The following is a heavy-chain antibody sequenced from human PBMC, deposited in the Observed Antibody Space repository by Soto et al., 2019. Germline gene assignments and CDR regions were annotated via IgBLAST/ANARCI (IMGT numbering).Heavy chain of an antibody. CDR2: ISAYNGNT. CDR1: GYTFTSYG. CDR3: ARDLGSNIRFLESLLQPLDY. J-gene: IGHJ4*02. D-gene: IGHD3-3*01. Sequence: ASVKVSCKASGYTFTSYGISWVRQAPGQGLEWMGWISAYNGNTNYAQKLQGRVTMTTDTSTSTAYMELRSLRSDDTAVYYCARDLGSNIRFLESLLQPLDYWGQGTLVTVSS. V-gene: IGHV1-18*01.